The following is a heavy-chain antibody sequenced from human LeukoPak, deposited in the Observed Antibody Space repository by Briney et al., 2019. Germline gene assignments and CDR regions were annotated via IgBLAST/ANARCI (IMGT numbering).Heavy chain of an antibody. Sequence: HPGGSLRLSCAASGFTVSSNYMSWVRQAPGKGLEWVSVIYSGGSTYYADSVKGRFTISRDNSKNTLYLQMNSLRAEDTAVYYCAKSYSSGWYSFDYWGQGTLVTVSS. D-gene: IGHD6-19*01. J-gene: IGHJ4*02. CDR1: GFTVSSNY. CDR3: AKSYSSGWYSFDY. CDR2: IYSGGST. V-gene: IGHV3-53*01.